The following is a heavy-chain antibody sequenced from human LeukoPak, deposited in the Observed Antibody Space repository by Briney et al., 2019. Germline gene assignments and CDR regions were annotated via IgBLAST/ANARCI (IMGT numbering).Heavy chain of an antibody. J-gene: IGHJ6*03. CDR3: ARVASSTSPSYYYYYYMDV. D-gene: IGHD2-2*01. CDR1: GFNFDDYG. Sequence: GGSLRLSCEASGFNFDDYGMSWVRQAPGKGLEWVSGLNWNGDDTSYADAVEGRFTISRDNAKNSLYLQMNSLRAEDTALYYCARVASSTSPSYYYYYYMDVWGKGTTVTVSS. CDR2: LNWNGDDT. V-gene: IGHV3-20*04.